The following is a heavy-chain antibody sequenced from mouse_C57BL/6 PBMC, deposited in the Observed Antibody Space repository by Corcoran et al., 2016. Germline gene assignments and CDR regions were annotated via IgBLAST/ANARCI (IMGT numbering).Heavy chain of an antibody. V-gene: IGHV1-26*01. CDR3: ARSEIYPAWFAY. D-gene: IGHD2-1*01. Sequence: EVQLQQSGPELVKPGASVKISCKASGYTFTDYYMNWVKQSHGKSLEWIGDINPNNGGTSYNQKFKGKATLTVDKSSSTAYMELRSLTSEDSAFYYCARSEIYPAWFAYWGQGTLVTVSA. J-gene: IGHJ3*01. CDR2: INPNNGGT. CDR1: GYTFTDYY.